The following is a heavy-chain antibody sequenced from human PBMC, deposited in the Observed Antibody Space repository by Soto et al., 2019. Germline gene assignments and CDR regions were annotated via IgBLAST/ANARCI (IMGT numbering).Heavy chain of an antibody. CDR2: ISGSGGST. CDR1: GFTFSSYA. CDR3: AKDSPAPYAFWGGNARNSYYYYYMDV. J-gene: IGHJ6*03. Sequence: GGSLRLSCAASGFTFSSYAMSWVRQAPGKGLEWVSAISGSGGSTYYADSVKGRFTISRDNSKNTLYLQMNSLRAEDNTVCYCAKDSPAPYAFWGGNARNSYYYYYMDVWGKGTPVTVSS. V-gene: IGHV3-23*01. D-gene: IGHD3-3*01.